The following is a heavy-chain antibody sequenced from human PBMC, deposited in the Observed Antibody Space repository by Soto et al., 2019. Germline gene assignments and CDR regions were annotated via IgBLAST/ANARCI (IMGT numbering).Heavy chain of an antibody. J-gene: IGHJ3*02. Sequence: EVQLLESGGGLVRPGGSLRLSCAASGFTFSSYTMTWVRQAPGERLEWVSSIVGSGDNTYYADSVKGRFTISRDNSKTTLYPQMNSLRAEDTAVYYCAKYYYGSGSIRAFDIWGQGTMVTVSS. D-gene: IGHD3-10*01. CDR3: AKYYYGSGSIRAFDI. CDR1: GFTFSSYT. V-gene: IGHV3-23*01. CDR2: IVGSGDNT.